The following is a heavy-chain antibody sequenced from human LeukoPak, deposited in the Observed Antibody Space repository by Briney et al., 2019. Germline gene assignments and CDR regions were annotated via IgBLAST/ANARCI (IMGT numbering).Heavy chain of an antibody. CDR2: FSGISDNT. V-gene: IGHV3-23*01. J-gene: IGHJ3*02. D-gene: IGHD1-20*01. CDR1: GFTFSSYA. CDR3: ARDNWNDVEGAFDI. Sequence: GGSLRLSCAASGFTFSSYAMSWVRQAPGKGLEWVSTFSGISDNTYYADSVKGRFTISRDNSKNTLFLQMNSLRAEDTAVYYCARDNWNDVEGAFDIWGQGTLVTVSS.